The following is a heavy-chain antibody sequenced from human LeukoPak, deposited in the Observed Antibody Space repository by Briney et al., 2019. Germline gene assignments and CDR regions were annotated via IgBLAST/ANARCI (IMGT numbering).Heavy chain of an antibody. D-gene: IGHD3-3*01. Sequence: ASVKVSCKASGYTFTSYAMHWVRQAPGQRLEWMGWINAGNGNTKYSQKFQGRVTITRNTSISTAYMELSSLRSEDTAVYYCARTIFAPSYYYYYMDVWGKGTTVTVSS. V-gene: IGHV1-3*01. J-gene: IGHJ6*03. CDR1: GYTFTSYA. CDR2: INAGNGNT. CDR3: ARTIFAPSYYYYYMDV.